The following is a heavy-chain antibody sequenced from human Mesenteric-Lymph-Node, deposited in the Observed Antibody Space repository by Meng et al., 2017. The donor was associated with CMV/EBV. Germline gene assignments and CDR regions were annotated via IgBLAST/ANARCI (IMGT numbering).Heavy chain of an antibody. CDR2: ISYDGSNK. Sequence: GESLKISCAASGFTFSLYTMHWVRQAPGKGLEWVAVISYDGSNKYYADSVKGRFTISRDNSKNTLYLQMNSLRAEDTAVYYCAKDLSCSSTSCRPDYWGQGTLVTVSS. CDR1: GFTFSLYT. V-gene: IGHV3-30-3*01. D-gene: IGHD2-2*01. J-gene: IGHJ4*02. CDR3: AKDLSCSSTSCRPDY.